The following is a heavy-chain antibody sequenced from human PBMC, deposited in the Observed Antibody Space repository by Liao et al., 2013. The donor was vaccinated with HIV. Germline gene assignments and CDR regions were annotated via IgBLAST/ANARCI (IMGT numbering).Heavy chain of an antibody. J-gene: IGHJ4*02. CDR2: TYLSATT. D-gene: IGHD6-19*01. CDR1: GGSISGFF. Sequence: QVQLQESGPGLVKPSETLSLTCSVSGGSISGFFWSWIRQSAGKGLEWIGHTYLSATTTYNPSLGSRVRMSIDTSKNQLSLMLTSVTAADTAVYFCARGKDRQWLGAFDYWGQGILVTASS. CDR3: ARGKDRQWLGAFDY. V-gene: IGHV4-4*07.